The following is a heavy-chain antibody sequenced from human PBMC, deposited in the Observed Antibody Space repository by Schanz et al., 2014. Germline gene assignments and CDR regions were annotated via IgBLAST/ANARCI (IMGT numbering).Heavy chain of an antibody. CDR3: AMGGYQLHH. CDR1: GFTVSNSY. V-gene: IGHV3-23*04. CDR2: ISGSGGST. D-gene: IGHD1-7*01. Sequence: EVQLVESGGGVVQPGGSLRLSCATSGFTVSNSYIHWVRQAPGKGLEWVSGISGSGGSTYDADSVKGRFTISRDNSKNTLYLQMNSLRVEDTAVYYCAMGGYQLHHWGQGTLVTVSS. J-gene: IGHJ4*02.